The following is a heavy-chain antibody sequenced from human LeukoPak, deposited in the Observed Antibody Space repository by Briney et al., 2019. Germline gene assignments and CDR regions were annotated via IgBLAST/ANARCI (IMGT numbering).Heavy chain of an antibody. Sequence: GGSLRLSCAASGFTFSDYEMNWVRQAPGKGLEWVSYISSSGRRIYYADSVKGRFTISRDNARNSLYLQMNSLRVDDTAIYYCARGPRDPTEYCSRGTCSPTYEVWGQGTLVTVSS. CDR1: GFTFSDYE. V-gene: IGHV3-48*03. D-gene: IGHD2-15*01. CDR3: ARGPRDPTEYCSRGTCSPTYEV. J-gene: IGHJ4*02. CDR2: ISSSGRRI.